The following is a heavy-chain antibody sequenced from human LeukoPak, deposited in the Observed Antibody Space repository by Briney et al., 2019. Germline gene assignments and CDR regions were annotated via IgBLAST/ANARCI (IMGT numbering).Heavy chain of an antibody. Sequence: SETLPLTCSDSGGSISRYYWRWIRQPAGKGLEWIGRIHTSGSTNYNASLKSRVTMSVDTSKNQFSLKLSSVTAADTAVYYCARDTYYYGSGSLSFDYWGQGSLVTVSS. V-gene: IGHV4-4*07. CDR2: IHTSGST. D-gene: IGHD3-10*01. CDR3: ARDTYYYGSGSLSFDY. CDR1: GGSISRYY. J-gene: IGHJ4*02.